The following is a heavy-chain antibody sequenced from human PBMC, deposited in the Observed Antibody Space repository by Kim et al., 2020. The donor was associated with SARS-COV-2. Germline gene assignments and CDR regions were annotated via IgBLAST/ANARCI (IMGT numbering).Heavy chain of an antibody. CDR3: ARDQGTWELPDAFDI. V-gene: IGHV4-4*07. J-gene: IGHJ3*02. D-gene: IGHD1-26*01. Sequence: PTLKSRVTMSVDTSKNQFSLKMSSVTAADTAVYYCARDQGTWELPDAFDIWGQGTMVTVSS.